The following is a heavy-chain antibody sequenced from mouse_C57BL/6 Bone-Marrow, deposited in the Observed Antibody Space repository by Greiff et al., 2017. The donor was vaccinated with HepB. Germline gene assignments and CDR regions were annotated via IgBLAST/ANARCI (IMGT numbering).Heavy chain of an antibody. V-gene: IGHV1-63*01. Sequence: QVQLQQSGAELVRPGTSVKMSCKASGYTFTNYWIGWAKQRPGHGLEWIGDIYPGGGYTNYNEKFKGKATLTADKSSSTAYMQFSSLTSEDSAIYCCARDGWAYAMDYWGQGTSVTVSS. D-gene: IGHD2-3*01. CDR2: IYPGGGYT. J-gene: IGHJ4*01. CDR1: GYTFTNYW. CDR3: ARDGWAYAMDY.